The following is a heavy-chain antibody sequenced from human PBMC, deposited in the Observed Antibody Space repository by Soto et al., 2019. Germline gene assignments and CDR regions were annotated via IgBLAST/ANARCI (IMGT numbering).Heavy chain of an antibody. J-gene: IGHJ4*02. CDR3: ARIARTNLDY. D-gene: IGHD2-21*01. CDR2: IYYTGST. V-gene: IGHV4-59*08. Sequence: QVQLQESGPGLVKPSETLSLTCTVSGGSISNNYWTWIRQPPGKGLEWIGYIYYTGSTSYNSSFKSRVPISLDTPKNLFSLSLSSVPAADTAVYYCARIARTNLDYWGQGTPVTVSP. CDR1: GGSISNNY.